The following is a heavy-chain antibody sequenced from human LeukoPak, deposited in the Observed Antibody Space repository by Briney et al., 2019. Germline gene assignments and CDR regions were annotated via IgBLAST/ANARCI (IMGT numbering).Heavy chain of an antibody. J-gene: IGHJ4*02. D-gene: IGHD3-22*01. CDR1: GGSFSGYY. CDR3: ARGRGYYYDSSGHYYFDY. Sequence: SETLSLTCAVYGGSFSGYYWSWIRQPPGKGLEWIGEINHSGSTNYNPSLKSRVTISVDTSKNQFSLKLSSVTAADTAVYYCARGRGYYYDSSGHYYFDYWGQGTLVTVSS. V-gene: IGHV4-34*01. CDR2: INHSGST.